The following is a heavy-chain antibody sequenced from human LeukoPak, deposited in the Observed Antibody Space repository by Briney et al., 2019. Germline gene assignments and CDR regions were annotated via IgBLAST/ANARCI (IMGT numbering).Heavy chain of an antibody. CDR3: AKLATGGPDY. CDR2: ISGGGGST. CDR1: GFTFSSCA. J-gene: IGHJ4*02. D-gene: IGHD2-15*01. Sequence: GGSLRLSCAASGFTFSSCAFSWVRQAPGKGLEWVSGISGGGGSTYYADSVKGRFTISRDNSKNTLYLQMNSLRAEDTAVYYCAKLATGGPDYWGQGTLVTVSS. V-gene: IGHV3-23*01.